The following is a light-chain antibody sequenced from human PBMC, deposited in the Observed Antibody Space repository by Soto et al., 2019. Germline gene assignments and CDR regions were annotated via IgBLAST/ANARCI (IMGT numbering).Light chain of an antibody. CDR3: QQYGSSHPMFT. Sequence: EGVLTQSPGTLSLSPGERATLSCRASQIVDRSYLAWYQQRPGQAPRLLIYGASIRATGIPDRFSGSGSGTDFTLTISRLEPEDFAVYFCQQYGSSHPMFTFGQGTKLEIK. CDR2: GAS. V-gene: IGKV3-20*01. J-gene: IGKJ2*01. CDR1: QIVDRSY.